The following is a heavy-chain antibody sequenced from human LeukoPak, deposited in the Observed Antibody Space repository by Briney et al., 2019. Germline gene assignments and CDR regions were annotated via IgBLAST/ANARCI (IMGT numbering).Heavy chain of an antibody. Sequence: GGSLRLSCAASGFTFDDYAMFWVRQAPGKGLEWVSGISWDSKNIGYAASVKGRFTISRDNAKNSLYLQLSSLRAEDTAFYYCARGNRDSSGFYYYYGMDVWGQGTTVTVSS. CDR1: GFTFDDYA. CDR3: ARGNRDSSGFYYYYGMDV. D-gene: IGHD6-19*01. J-gene: IGHJ6*02. V-gene: IGHV3-9*01. CDR2: ISWDSKNI.